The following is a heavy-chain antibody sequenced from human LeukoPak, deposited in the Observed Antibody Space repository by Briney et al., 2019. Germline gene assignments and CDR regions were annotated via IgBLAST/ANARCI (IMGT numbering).Heavy chain of an antibody. V-gene: IGHV1-69*05. CDR3: ARYDSSGYIFDY. CDR1: GYTFTSYG. D-gene: IGHD3-22*01. J-gene: IGHJ4*02. Sequence: SVKVSCKASGYTFTSYGISWVRQAPGQGLEWMGGIIPIFGTANYAQKFQGRVTITTDESTSTAYMELSSLRSEDTAVYYCARYDSSGYIFDYWGQGTLVTVSS. CDR2: IIPIFGTA.